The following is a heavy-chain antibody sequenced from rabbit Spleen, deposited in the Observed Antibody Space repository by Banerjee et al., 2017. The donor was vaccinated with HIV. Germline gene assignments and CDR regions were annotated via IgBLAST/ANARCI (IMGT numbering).Heavy chain of an antibody. CDR2: VYGGVTGTT. CDR1: GFSFSNYYY. CDR3: ARDTGTSFSTYGMDL. J-gene: IGHJ6*01. Sequence: QQLVESGGGLVKPGASLTLTCKASGFSFSNYYYMCWVRQATGKGLEWIACVYGGVTGTTYYASWAKGRFTISKTSSTTVILQMTSLTVADTATYFCARDTGTSFSTYGMDLWGPGTLVTVS. D-gene: IGHD8-1*01. V-gene: IGHV1S40*01.